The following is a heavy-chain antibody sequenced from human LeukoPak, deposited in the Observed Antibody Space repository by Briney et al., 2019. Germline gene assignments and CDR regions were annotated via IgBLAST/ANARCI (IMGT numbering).Heavy chain of an antibody. CDR2: IYSDGST. CDR3: TKAEQWPPTY. CDR1: GFTVNTNY. Sequence: PGGSLRLSCAASGFTVNTNYMNWVRQAPGKGLEWVSGIYSDGSTYYADSVKGRFTFSRDNSKNTLYLQMNSLRADDTAVYYCTKAEQWPPTYWGQGTLVTVSP. J-gene: IGHJ4*02. D-gene: IGHD6-19*01. V-gene: IGHV3-53*01.